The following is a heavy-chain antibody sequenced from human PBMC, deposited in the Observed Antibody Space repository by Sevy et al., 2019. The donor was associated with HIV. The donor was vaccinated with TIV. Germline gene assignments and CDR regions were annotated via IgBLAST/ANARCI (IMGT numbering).Heavy chain of an antibody. J-gene: IGHJ6*02. CDR1: GFTFSDYA. V-gene: IGHV3-30*04. D-gene: IGHD3-3*01. CDR3: ARDLPDTIFGVLILDPQSYYAIDV. CDR2: ISSDGSNE. Sequence: GGSLRFSCAASGFTFSDYAMHWVRQAPGKGLEWVALISSDGSNEYYGDSVKGRFTISRDTFKSTVFLQMNSLRPEDTAVYYCARDLPDTIFGVLILDPQSYYAIDVRGQGTPVTVSS.